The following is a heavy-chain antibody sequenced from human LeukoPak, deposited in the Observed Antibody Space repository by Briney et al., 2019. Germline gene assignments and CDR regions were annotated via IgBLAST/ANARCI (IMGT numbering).Heavy chain of an antibody. CDR2: IWYDGSNK. V-gene: IGHV3-33*01. Sequence: GRSLRLSCAASGFTFSSYGMHWVRQAPGKGLEWVAVIWYDGSNKYYADSVKGRFTISRDNAKNPLYLQMNSLRAEDTAVYYCARDSRLAPGRWYFDLWGRGTLVTVSS. D-gene: IGHD2-2*01. CDR1: GFTFSSYG. J-gene: IGHJ2*01. CDR3: ARDSRLAPGRWYFDL.